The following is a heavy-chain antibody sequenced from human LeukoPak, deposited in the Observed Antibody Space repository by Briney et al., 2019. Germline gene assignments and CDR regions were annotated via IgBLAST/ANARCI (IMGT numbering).Heavy chain of an antibody. Sequence: SETLSLTCTVSGGSISSYYWSWIRQPPGKGLEWIGYIYYSGSTYYNPSLKSRVTISVDTSKNQFSLKLSSVTAADTAVYYCARSDSSGYQNLDAFDIWGQGTMVTVSS. CDR3: ARSDSSGYQNLDAFDI. V-gene: IGHV4-59*12. CDR1: GGSISSYY. CDR2: IYYSGST. J-gene: IGHJ3*02. D-gene: IGHD3-22*01.